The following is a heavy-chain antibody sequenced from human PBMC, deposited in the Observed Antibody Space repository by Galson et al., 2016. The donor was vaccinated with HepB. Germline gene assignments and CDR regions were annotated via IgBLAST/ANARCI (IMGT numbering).Heavy chain of an antibody. CDR3: SRERPHMVHGGLDY. CDR2: LWYDGTKK. D-gene: IGHD3-10*01. V-gene: IGHV3-33*08. CDR1: GFTFSKYW. Sequence: SLRLSCAASGFTFSKYWMSWVRQAPGKGLEWVAVLWYDGTKKYYGDSVNGRFTISRDPSKNTFYLQMNSLGAEDTAVYYCSRERPHMVHGGLDYWGPGILFTVSS. J-gene: IGHJ4*02.